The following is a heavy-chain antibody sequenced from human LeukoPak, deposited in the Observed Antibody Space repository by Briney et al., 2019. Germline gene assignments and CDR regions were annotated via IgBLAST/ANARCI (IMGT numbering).Heavy chain of an antibody. Sequence: ASVKVSCKASGYTFTSHEIIWVRQATGQGLEWMGWMNPDSGHTASAQKIQGRVTLTTLNSINTAYMQLSSLTSEDTAVYYCALNRGVLSYWGQGALVTVSS. CDR1: GYTFTSHE. V-gene: IGHV1-8*01. CDR3: ALNRGVLSY. J-gene: IGHJ4*02. CDR2: MNPDSGHT. D-gene: IGHD2-8*02.